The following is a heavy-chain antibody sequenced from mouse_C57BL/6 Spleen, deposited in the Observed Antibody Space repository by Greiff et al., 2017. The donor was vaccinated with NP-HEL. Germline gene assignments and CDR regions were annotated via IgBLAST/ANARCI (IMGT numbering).Heavy chain of an antibody. J-gene: IGHJ1*03. CDR2: INPNNGGT. D-gene: IGHD1-1*01. V-gene: IGHV1-22*01. CDR1: GYTFTDYY. CDR3: ARRYYGSSYWYFDV. Sequence: VQLQQSGPELVKPGASVKMSCKASGYTFTDYYMHWVKQSHGKSLEWIGYINPNNGGTSYNQKFKGKATLTVNKSSSTAYMELRSLTSEDSAVYYCARRYYGSSYWYFDVWGTGTTVTVSS.